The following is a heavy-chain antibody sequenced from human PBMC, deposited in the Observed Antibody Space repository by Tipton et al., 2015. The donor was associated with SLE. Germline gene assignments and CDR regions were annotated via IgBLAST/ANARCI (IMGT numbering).Heavy chain of an antibody. V-gene: IGHV3-30-3*01. CDR3: ATTRAFSAYDWDS. J-gene: IGHJ4*02. CDR1: GFTFSSYA. Sequence: SLRLSCAASGFTFSSYAMHWVRQAPGKGLEWVAVISNDGSNKYYVDSVKGRFTISRDNSKNTLYLQMNSLRAEGAEDTAVYYCATTRAFSAYDWDSWGQGTLVTVSS. D-gene: IGHD5-12*01. CDR2: ISNDGSNK.